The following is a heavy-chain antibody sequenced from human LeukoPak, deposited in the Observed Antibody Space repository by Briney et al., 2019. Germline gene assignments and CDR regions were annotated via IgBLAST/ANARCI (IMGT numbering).Heavy chain of an antibody. Sequence: SETLSLTCTVSGGSISSYYWSWIRQPPGKGLEWIGYIYYSGSTNYNPSLKSRVTISVDTSKNQFSLKLSSVTAADTAVYYCARAKSSWYELRDNWFDPWGQGTLVTVSS. CDR3: ARAKSSWYELRDNWFDP. V-gene: IGHV4-59*01. D-gene: IGHD6-13*01. J-gene: IGHJ5*02. CDR1: GGSISSYY. CDR2: IYYSGST.